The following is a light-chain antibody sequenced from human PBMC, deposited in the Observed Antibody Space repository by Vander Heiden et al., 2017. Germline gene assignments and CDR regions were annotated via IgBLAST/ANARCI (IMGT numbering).Light chain of an antibody. CDR3: CSYVGSRVYV. J-gene: IGLJ1*01. CDR1: SSEVGSYKV. CDR2: EGI. Sequence: QSALTQPASVSGSPGQSLTISCTGTSSEVGSYKVVSWYQQHPGKAPKLTIYEGIKRPSGVSNRFSGSPSGNTASLTISGLQPEDEADYYCCSYVGSRVYVFGTGTKVTVL. V-gene: IGLV2-23*01.